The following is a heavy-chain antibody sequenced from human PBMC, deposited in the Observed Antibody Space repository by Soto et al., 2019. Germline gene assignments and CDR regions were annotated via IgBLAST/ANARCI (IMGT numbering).Heavy chain of an antibody. Sequence: SETLSLTCTVSGGSISSYYWGSIRQPPGKGLEWIGSIYYSGSTYYNPSLKSRVTISGDTSKNQFSLKLSSVTAADTAVYYCATQEVGGTYVYTFDPWGQGTLVTVSS. CDR3: ATQEVGGTYVYTFDP. D-gene: IGHD1-26*01. CDR2: IYYSGST. CDR1: GGSISSYY. J-gene: IGHJ5*02. V-gene: IGHV4-59*05.